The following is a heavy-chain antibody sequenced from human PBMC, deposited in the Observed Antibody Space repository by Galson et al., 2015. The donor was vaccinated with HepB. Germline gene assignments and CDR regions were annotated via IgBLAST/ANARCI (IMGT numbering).Heavy chain of an antibody. J-gene: IGHJ5*02. CDR2: IIPILGIA. D-gene: IGHD6-13*01. CDR3: ARGGRSRIAGAAASAGWFDP. V-gene: IGHV1-69*02. Sequence: SVKVSCKASGGTFSSYTISWVRQAPGQGLEWMGRIIPILGIANYAQKFQGRVTITADKSTSTAYMELSSLRSEDTAVYYCARGGRSRIAGAAASAGWFDPWGQGTLVTVSS. CDR1: GGTFSSYT.